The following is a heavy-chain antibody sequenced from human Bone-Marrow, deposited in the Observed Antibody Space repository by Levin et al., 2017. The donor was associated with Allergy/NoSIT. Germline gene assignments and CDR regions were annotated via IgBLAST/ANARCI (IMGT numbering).Heavy chain of an antibody. V-gene: IGHV1-2*06. CDR2: INPNSGGT. CDR1: GYTFTGYY. D-gene: IGHD5-12*01. CDR3: ARDIEGYSGYDSVYYYYYMDV. J-gene: IGHJ6*03. Sequence: ASVKVSCKASGYTFTGYYMHWVRQAPGQGLEWMGRINPNSGGTNYAQKFQGRVTMTRDTSISTAYMELSRLRSDDTAVYYCARDIEGYSGYDSVYYYYYMDVWGKGTTVTVSS.